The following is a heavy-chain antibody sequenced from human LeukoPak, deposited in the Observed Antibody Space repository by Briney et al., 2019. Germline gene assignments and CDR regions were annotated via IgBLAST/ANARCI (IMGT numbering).Heavy chain of an antibody. Sequence: PGGSLRLSCAASGFIFSDYGMHWVRQSPGKGLEWVAFIRYDGSIKYYADSVKGRLTISRDNSKNTLYVQMHSLRAEDTAVYYCAKDIATDFGGVIWSLKLAPDYWGQGTLVTVSS. D-gene: IGHD3-16*02. CDR3: AKDIATDFGGVIWSLKLAPDY. V-gene: IGHV3-30*02. CDR1: GFIFSDYG. CDR2: IRYDGSIK. J-gene: IGHJ4*02.